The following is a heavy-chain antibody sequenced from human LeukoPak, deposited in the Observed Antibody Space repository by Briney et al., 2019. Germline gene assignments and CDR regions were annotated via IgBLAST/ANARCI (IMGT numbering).Heavy chain of an antibody. J-gene: IGHJ4*02. CDR3: AKNGPGLDYFDY. CDR1: GFTFDDYA. D-gene: IGHD3-10*01. V-gene: IGHV3-74*01. Sequence: GGSLRLSCAASGFTFDDYAMHWVRQAPGKGLVWVSRITSDGSATTYADSVKGRFTISRDNAKNTLYLQMNSLRAEDTAVYYCAKNGPGLDYFDYWGQGTLVTPSS. CDR2: ITSDGSAT.